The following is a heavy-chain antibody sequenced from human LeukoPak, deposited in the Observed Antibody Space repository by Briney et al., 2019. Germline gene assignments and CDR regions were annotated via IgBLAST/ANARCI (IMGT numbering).Heavy chain of an antibody. CDR2: IYHSGST. CDR1: GGSISSSNW. Sequence: SETLSLTCAVSGGSISSSNWWSWVRQPPGKGLEWIGEIYHSGSTNYNPSLKSRATISVDKSKNQFSLKLSSVTAADTAVYYCASTRGSSASRGFDIWGQGTMVTVPS. CDR3: ASTRGSSASRGFDI. J-gene: IGHJ3*02. D-gene: IGHD3-16*01. V-gene: IGHV4-4*02.